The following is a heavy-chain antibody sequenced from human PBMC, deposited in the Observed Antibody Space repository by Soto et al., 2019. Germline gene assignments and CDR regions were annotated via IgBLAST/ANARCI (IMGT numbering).Heavy chain of an antibody. CDR1: GYSFTSYW. Sequence: GESLKISCKGSGYSFTSYWIGWVRQMPGKGLEWMGIIYPGDSDTRYSPSFQGQVTISADKSISTAYLQWSSLKASDTAMYYCARLFYCSGGSCYSGPLDYWGQGTLVTVSS. D-gene: IGHD2-15*01. CDR3: ARLFYCSGGSCYSGPLDY. CDR2: IYPGDSDT. V-gene: IGHV5-51*01. J-gene: IGHJ4*02.